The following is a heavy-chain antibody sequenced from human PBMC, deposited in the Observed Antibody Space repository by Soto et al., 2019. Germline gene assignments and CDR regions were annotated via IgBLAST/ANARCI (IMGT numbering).Heavy chain of an antibody. Sequence: EVQLVETGGGLIQPGGSLRLSCAASGVTVSNNYMSWVRQAPGKGLEWVSVIFSGGITDYADSVKGRFTISRDNSKNTLYLQMNSVRAEDTAVYYCVVGESFDFWGQGTMLTVSS. V-gene: IGHV3-53*02. CDR3: VVGESFDF. CDR2: IFSGGIT. CDR1: GVTVSNNY. D-gene: IGHD1-26*01. J-gene: IGHJ3*01.